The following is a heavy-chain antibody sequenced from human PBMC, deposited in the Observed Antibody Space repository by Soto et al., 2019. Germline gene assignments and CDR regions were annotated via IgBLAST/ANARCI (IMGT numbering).Heavy chain of an antibody. CDR2: ISGSGGST. V-gene: IGHV3-23*01. J-gene: IGHJ4*02. CDR3: ARRGSGSDYDY. CDR1: GFTFSSYA. Sequence: EVQLLESGGGLVQPGGSLRLSCAASGFTFSSYAMRWVRQAPGKGLEWVSAISGSGGSTYYADSVKGRFTISRDNSKNTLYLQMNSLRAEDTAAYCWARRGSGSDYDYWGRGTLVTVSS. D-gene: IGHD1-26*01.